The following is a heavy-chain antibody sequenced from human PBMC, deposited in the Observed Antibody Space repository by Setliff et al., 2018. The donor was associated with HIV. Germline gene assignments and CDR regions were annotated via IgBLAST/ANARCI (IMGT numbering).Heavy chain of an antibody. V-gene: IGHV1-69*13. D-gene: IGHD6-19*01. CDR2: IIPIFGTA. CDR3: ARGAWYSSGWYSSRYMDV. CDR1: GGTFSSYA. J-gene: IGHJ6*03. Sequence: SVKVSCKASGGTFSSYAISWVRQAPGQGLEWMGGIIPIFGTANYAQKFQGRVTITADESTSTAYMELSSLRSEDTAVYYCARGAWYSSGWYSSRYMDVWGKGTTVTVSS.